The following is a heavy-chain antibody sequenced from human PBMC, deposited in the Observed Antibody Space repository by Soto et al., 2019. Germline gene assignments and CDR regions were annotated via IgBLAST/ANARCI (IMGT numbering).Heavy chain of an antibody. CDR3: ARGVVVVAASQLGWFDP. Sequence: QVQLVQSGAEVKNPGSSVKVSCKASGGTFSRDAISWVRQAPGQGLEWMGGIIPMFGTAKYVQKFQGRLTITADESTTTAYMELRILRSDDTAVYYCARGVVVVAASQLGWFDPWGQGTLVTVSS. V-gene: IGHV1-69*01. J-gene: IGHJ5*02. D-gene: IGHD2-15*01. CDR1: GGTFSRDA. CDR2: IIPMFGTA.